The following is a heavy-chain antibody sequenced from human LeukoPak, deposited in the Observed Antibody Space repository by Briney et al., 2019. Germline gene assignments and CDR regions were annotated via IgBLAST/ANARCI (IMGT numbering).Heavy chain of an antibody. CDR2: IYYSGST. CDR1: GGSISSYY. Sequence: PSETLSLTCTVSGGSISSYYWSWIRQPPGKGLEWIGYIYYSGSTNYNPSLKSRVTISVDTSKNQFSLKLSSVTAADTAVYYCASWGGYYDSSGYFQGRDDAFDIWGQGTMVTVSS. V-gene: IGHV4-59*01. J-gene: IGHJ3*02. D-gene: IGHD3-22*01. CDR3: ASWGGYYDSSGYFQGRDDAFDI.